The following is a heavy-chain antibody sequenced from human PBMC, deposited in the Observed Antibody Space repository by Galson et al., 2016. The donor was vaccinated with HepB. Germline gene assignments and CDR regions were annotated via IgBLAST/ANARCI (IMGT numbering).Heavy chain of an antibody. D-gene: IGHD5-24*01. CDR3: AHIFRDVYNDIEY. J-gene: IGHJ4*02. CDR2: IYWDDGE. V-gene: IGHV2-5*02. Sequence: PALVKPTQTLTLTCTFSGFSLRSRGVGVGWIRQPPGKALEWLALIYWDDGERYRSSLKSRLTITKNPSRNQVVLIVTDMDPADTATYYCAHIFRDVYNDIEYWGQGIQVTVSS. CDR1: GFSLRSRGVG.